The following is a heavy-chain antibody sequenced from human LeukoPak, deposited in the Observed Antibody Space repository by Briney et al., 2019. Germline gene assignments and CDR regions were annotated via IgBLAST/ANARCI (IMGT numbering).Heavy chain of an antibody. J-gene: IGHJ4*02. D-gene: IGHD2-2*01. CDR3: ARGDYQGFYYFDY. CDR2: IYSGGST. V-gene: IGHV3-66*01. CDR1: GFPVSRNY. Sequence: GGSLRLSWAGSGFPVSRNYMSWVRQAPGKGLEWVSAIYSGGSTYYADSVKGRFTISTDNSKNTLNLQMNSLRAEDTAVYYCARGDYQGFYYFDYWGQGTLVTVSS.